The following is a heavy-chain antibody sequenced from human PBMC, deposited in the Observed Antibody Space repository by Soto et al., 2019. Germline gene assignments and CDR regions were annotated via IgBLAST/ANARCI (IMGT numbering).Heavy chain of an antibody. V-gene: IGHV3-30*18. CDR1: GFTFSSYG. CDR3: SQESTTMAAMVRGVITAIFDY. Sequence: QVQLVESGGGVVQPGRSLRLSCAASGFTFSSYGMHWVRQAPGKGLEWVAVISYDGSNKYYADSVKGRFTISRDNSKNTLYLQMNSLRAEDAAVYYCSQESTTMAAMVRGVITAIFDYWGQGALVTVSS. J-gene: IGHJ4*02. D-gene: IGHD3-10*01. CDR2: ISYDGSNK.